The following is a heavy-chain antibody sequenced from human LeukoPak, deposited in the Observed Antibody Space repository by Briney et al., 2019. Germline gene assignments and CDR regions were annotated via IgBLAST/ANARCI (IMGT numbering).Heavy chain of an antibody. D-gene: IGHD6-13*01. J-gene: IGHJ4*02. V-gene: IGHV3-66*02. CDR3: ARDRGFSSSWRLFVY. Sequence: PGGSLRLSCAASGFTVSSHYMSWVRQAPGKGLEWVSVIYSGAGTSYADSVQGRFTISRDNSKNTLYLHMNSLRVEDTAVYYCARDRGFSSSWRLFVYWGQGTLVTVSS. CDR2: IYSGAGT. CDR1: GFTVSSHY.